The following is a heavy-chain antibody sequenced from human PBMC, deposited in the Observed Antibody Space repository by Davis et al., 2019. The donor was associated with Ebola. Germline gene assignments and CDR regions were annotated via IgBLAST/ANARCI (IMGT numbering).Heavy chain of an antibody. D-gene: IGHD3-16*01. CDR3: ASNTWYYYGMDV. CDR2: ISGSGGST. V-gene: IGHV3-23*01. Sequence: GESLKISCAASGFTFTNYAMSWVRQAPGKGLEWVSGISGSGGSTYYADSVKGRFTISRDNSKNTLYLQMNSLRAEDTAVYYCASNTWYYYGMDVWGQGTTVTVSS. CDR1: GFTFTNYA. J-gene: IGHJ6*02.